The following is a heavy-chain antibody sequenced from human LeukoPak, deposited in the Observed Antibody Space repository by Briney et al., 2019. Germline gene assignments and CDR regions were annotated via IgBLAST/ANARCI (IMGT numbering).Heavy chain of an antibody. CDR2: LYSGGST. CDR1: GFTVSNNY. J-gene: IGHJ4*02. CDR3: GTLGVMWEVDY. Sequence: GGSLRLSCAASGFTVSNNYMSWVRQAPGKGLDWVSVLYSGGSTYYADSVKGRFTISRDNSKNTLYLQMNSLRPEDTAVYYCGTLGVMWEVDYWGQGALVTVSS. D-gene: IGHD1-26*01. V-gene: IGHV3-66*01.